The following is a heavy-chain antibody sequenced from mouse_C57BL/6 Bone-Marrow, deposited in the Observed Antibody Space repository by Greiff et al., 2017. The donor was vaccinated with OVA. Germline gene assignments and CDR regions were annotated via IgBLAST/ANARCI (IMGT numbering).Heavy chain of an antibody. D-gene: IGHD1-1*01. J-gene: IGHJ3*01. CDR2: ISSGGSYT. CDR1: GFTFSSYG. Sequence: EVQRVESGGDLVKPGGSLKLSCAASGFTFSSYGMSWVRQTPDKRLEWVATISSGGSYTYYPDSVKGRFTISRDNAKNTLYLQMSSLKSEDTAMYYCARHYYGSSSAYWGQGTLVTVSA. V-gene: IGHV5-6*01. CDR3: ARHYYGSSSAY.